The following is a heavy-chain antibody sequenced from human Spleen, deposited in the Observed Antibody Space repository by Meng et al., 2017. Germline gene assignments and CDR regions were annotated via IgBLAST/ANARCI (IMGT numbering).Heavy chain of an antibody. V-gene: IGHV4-34*01. J-gene: IGHJ6*02. CDR2: INHSGST. CDR1: GGSFSGHY. D-gene: IGHD3-16*02. Sequence: SETLSLTCGVYGGSFSGHYWSWIRQPPGKGLEWIGEINHSGSTNYNPSLKSRVTISVDTSKNQFSLKLSSVTAADTAVYYCARGPHTPPLGVINAARTGAGMDVWGQGTTVTVSS. CDR3: ARGPHTPPLGVINAARTGAGMDV.